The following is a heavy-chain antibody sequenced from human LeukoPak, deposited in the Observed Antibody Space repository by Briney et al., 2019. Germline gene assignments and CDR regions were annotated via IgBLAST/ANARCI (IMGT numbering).Heavy chain of an antibody. J-gene: IGHJ4*02. Sequence: GASVKVSCKASGYTFTHYYIHWVRQAPGQGLEWMGKINPSGGTTNYAQKFQGRVTLTRDTSTSTVYMELSSLRSEDSAVYYCARDSTGTLNYWGQGTLVTVSS. CDR2: INPSGGTT. CDR3: ARDSTGTLNY. V-gene: IGHV1-46*01. D-gene: IGHD1-1*01. CDR1: GYTFTHYY.